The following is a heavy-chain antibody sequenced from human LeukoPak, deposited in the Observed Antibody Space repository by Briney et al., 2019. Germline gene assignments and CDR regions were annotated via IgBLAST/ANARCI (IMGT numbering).Heavy chain of an antibody. D-gene: IGHD2-21*01. V-gene: IGHV3-48*02. CDR3: ARVGVGDWGSVWDH. Sequence: GGSLRLSCGASNFTFRTYSMIWARQTAGTGLEWISYISSGGGVTHYAESVKGRFSISRDNAKNSLYLQMNRLKDDDTAVYYCARVGVGDWGSVWDHWGQGTLVTVSS. CDR2: ISSGGGVT. J-gene: IGHJ4*02. CDR1: NFTFRTYS.